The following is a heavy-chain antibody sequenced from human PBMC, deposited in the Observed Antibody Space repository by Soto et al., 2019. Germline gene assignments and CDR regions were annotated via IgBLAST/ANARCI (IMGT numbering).Heavy chain of an antibody. CDR2: INHSGST. Sequence: QVQLQQWGAGLLKPSETLSLTCAVYGGSFSGYYWSWIRQPPGKGLEWIGEINHSGSTNYNPSLKRRVTIAVDTSKNQFSLKLSSVTAADTAVYYCARRDYQLLTFDYWGQGTLVTVSS. J-gene: IGHJ4*02. D-gene: IGHD2-2*01. CDR1: GGSFSGYY. CDR3: ARRDYQLLTFDY. V-gene: IGHV4-34*01.